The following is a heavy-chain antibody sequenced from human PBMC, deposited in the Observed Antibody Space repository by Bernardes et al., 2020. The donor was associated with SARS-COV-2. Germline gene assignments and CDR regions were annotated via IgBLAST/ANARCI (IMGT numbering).Heavy chain of an antibody. CDR3: ARTSIEITGPAFDI. CDR2: IYYTGKT. CDR1: GDSIVHARYY. V-gene: IGHV4-39*01. J-gene: IGHJ3*02. D-gene: IGHD1-20*01. Sequence: SETLSLTCTVSGDSIVHARYYWGWIRQPPGKGLEWIGNIYYTGKTYYNPSLNSRVIISLDPSKNRISLNLSSVTAADTAVYYCARTSIEITGPAFDIWGQGKMVTVSS.